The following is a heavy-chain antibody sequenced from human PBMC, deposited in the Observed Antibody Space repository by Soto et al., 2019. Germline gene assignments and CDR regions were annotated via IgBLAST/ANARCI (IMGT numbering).Heavy chain of an antibody. Sequence: SGPTLVNPTQTLTLTCTFSGFSLSTSGMCVSWIRQPPGKALEWLALIDWDDDKYYSTSLKTRLTISKDTSKNQVVLTMTNMDPVDTATYYCARGYGDSSKYYFDYWGQGTLVTVSS. CDR2: IDWDDDK. D-gene: IGHD4-17*01. V-gene: IGHV2-70*01. CDR3: ARGYGDSSKYYFDY. CDR1: GFSLSTSGMC. J-gene: IGHJ4*02.